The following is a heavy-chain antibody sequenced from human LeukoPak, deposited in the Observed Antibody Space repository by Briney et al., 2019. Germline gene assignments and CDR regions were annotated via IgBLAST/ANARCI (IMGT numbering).Heavy chain of an antibody. CDR1: GGSFSGYY. V-gene: IGHV4-34*01. D-gene: IGHD3-22*01. CDR3: ARKTVYYYDSSGYFS. CDR2: INHSGST. Sequence: SETLSLTCAVYGGSFSGYYWSWIRQPPGKGLEWIGEINHSGSTNYNPSLKSRVTISVDTSKNQFSLKLSSVTAADTAVYYCARKTVYYYDSSGYFSWGQGTLVTVSS. J-gene: IGHJ5*02.